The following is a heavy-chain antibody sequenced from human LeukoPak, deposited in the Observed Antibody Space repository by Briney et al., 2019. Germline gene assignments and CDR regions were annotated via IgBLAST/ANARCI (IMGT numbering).Heavy chain of an antibody. CDR2: ISAYNGNT. J-gene: IGHJ6*02. Sequence: GASVKVSCKASGYTFTSCGISWVRQAPGQGLEWMGWISAYNGNTNYAQKLQGRVTMTTDTSASTAYMELRSLRSDDTAVYYCARVSVRGGIRYYGMDVWGQGTTVTVSS. V-gene: IGHV1-18*01. CDR3: ARVSVRGGIRYYGMDV. CDR1: GYTFTSCG. D-gene: IGHD3-10*01.